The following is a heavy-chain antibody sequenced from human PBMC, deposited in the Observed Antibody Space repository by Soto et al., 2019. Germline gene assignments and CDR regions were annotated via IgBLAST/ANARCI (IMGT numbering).Heavy chain of an antibody. CDR3: ARDGNTAMVIGYYYYGMDV. Sequence: GASVKVSCTASGYTFTSYYMHWVRQAPGQGLEWMGIINPSGGSTSYAQKFQGRVTMTRDTSTSTVYMELSSLRSEDTAVYYCARDGNTAMVIGYYYYGMDVWGQGTTVTVSS. CDR2: INPSGGST. J-gene: IGHJ6*02. D-gene: IGHD5-18*01. V-gene: IGHV1-46*01. CDR1: GYTFTSYY.